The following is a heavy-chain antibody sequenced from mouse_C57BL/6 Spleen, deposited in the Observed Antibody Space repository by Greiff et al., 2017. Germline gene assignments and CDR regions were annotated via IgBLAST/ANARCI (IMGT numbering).Heavy chain of an antibody. CDR1: GYTFTSYT. D-gene: IGHD1-1*01. Sequence: QVQLKQSGAELARPGASVKMSCKASGYTFTSYTMHWVKQRPGQGLEWIGYINPSSGYTKYNQKFKDKATLTADKSSSTAYMQLSSLTSEDSAVYDCARSPSTTVVANPVDYWGQGTTLTVSS. V-gene: IGHV1-4*01. J-gene: IGHJ2*01. CDR3: ARSPSTTVVANPVDY. CDR2: INPSSGYT.